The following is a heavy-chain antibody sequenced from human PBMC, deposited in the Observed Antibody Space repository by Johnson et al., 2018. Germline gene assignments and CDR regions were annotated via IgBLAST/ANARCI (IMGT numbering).Heavy chain of an antibody. J-gene: IGHJ6*03. D-gene: IGHD3-3*01. Sequence: QVQLQDSGPGLVKPSETLSLTCTVSGGSISSYYWSWIRQPPGKGLEWIGYIYYSGSTNYNPSLKSRVTISVDTSKNQFSLKLRSVTAADTAGYYCAGQTHGLTIFGSPYYMDVWGKGTTVTVSS. CDR3: AGQTHGLTIFGSPYYMDV. CDR1: GGSISSYY. CDR2: IYYSGST. V-gene: IGHV4-59*08.